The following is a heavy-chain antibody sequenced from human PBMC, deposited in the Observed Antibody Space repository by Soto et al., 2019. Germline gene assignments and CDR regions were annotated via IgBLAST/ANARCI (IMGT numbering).Heavy chain of an antibody. V-gene: IGHV3-23*01. D-gene: IGHD1-1*01. J-gene: IGHJ4*02. CDR3: AKWNGYGDY. CDR2: VSGGSGVT. Sequence: EVQLLESGGGLVQPGGSLRLSCAVSGFSVSTYGVTWVRQAPGKGLEWVSGVSGGSGVTHYADSVKGRFTITGDNSKNTVYLHMNSLRVEDTAVHYCAKWNGYGDYWGQGTLFTVSS. CDR1: GFSVSTYG.